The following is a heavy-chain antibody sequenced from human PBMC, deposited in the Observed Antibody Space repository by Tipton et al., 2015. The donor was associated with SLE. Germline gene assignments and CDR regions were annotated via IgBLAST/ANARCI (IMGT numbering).Heavy chain of an antibody. J-gene: IGHJ6*02. CDR1: GGSISSHY. CDR3: ARYLAATRRVGYYYGMDV. Sequence: TLSLTCTVSGGSISSHYWSWIRQPPGKGLEWIGYIYYSGSTNYNPSLKSRVTISVDTSKNQFSLKLSSVTAADTAVYYCARYLAATRRVGYYYGMDVWGQGTTVTVSS. D-gene: IGHD1-26*01. CDR2: IYYSGST. V-gene: IGHV4-59*11.